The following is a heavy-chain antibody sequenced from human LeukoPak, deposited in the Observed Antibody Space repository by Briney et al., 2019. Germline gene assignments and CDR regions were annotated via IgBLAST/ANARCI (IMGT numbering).Heavy chain of an antibody. V-gene: IGHV3-21*01. CDR1: GFTFSSYS. CDR3: ARDQEVAVAGTN. Sequence: GGSLRLSCAASGFTFSSYSMNWVRQAPGKGLEWVSSISSSSSYIYYADSVKGRFTISRDNAKNSLYLQMNSLRAEDTAVYYCARDQEVAVAGTNWGQGTLVTVSS. CDR2: ISSSSSYI. D-gene: IGHD6-19*01. J-gene: IGHJ4*02.